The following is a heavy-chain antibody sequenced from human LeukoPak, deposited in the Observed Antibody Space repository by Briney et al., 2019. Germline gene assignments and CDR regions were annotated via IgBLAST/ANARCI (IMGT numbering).Heavy chain of an antibody. CDR3: ATVRAYDYDSSGYYDY. CDR2: FDPEDGET. D-gene: IGHD3-22*01. Sequence: ASVTVPYKVSGYTLTELSMHWVRQARGKGLEWRGGFDPEDGETIYAQKFQGRVTMTEDTSTDTAYMELSSLRSEDTAVYYCATVRAYDYDSSGYYDYWGQGTLVTVSS. CDR1: GYTLTELS. J-gene: IGHJ4*02. V-gene: IGHV1-24*01.